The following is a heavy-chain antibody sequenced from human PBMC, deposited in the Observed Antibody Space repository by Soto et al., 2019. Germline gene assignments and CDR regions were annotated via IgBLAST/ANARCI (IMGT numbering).Heavy chain of an antibody. J-gene: IGHJ4*01. CDR1: GFTFGHSA. CDR2: ISGSGGST. D-gene: IGHD3-10*01. CDR3: AISSSGGYCQLY. Sequence: GRPRRLARAASGFTFGHSAGTWVRPAPGKGLEWVSTISGSGGSTYYADSVKGRFTISRDNSKNTLYLQMNSLRAEDTAVYYCAISSSGGYCQLYWCHGALVTDSS. V-gene: IGHV3-23*01.